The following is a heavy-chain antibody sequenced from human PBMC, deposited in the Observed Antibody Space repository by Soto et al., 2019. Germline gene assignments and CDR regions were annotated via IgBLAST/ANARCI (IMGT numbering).Heavy chain of an antibody. CDR1: GESISSSSYY. CDR2: MYYSGRT. CDR3: ARQRTTGVTQAYLDH. D-gene: IGHD2-21*02. V-gene: IGHV4-39*01. J-gene: IGHJ4*02. Sequence: PSETLSLTCIVSGESISSSSYYWGWIRQPPGKGLEWIGSMYYSGRTYYNPSCKSRVTISIYTSKSQFSLKLSSVTATDTAVYYCARQRTTGVTQAYLDHCGKGALVTVSS.